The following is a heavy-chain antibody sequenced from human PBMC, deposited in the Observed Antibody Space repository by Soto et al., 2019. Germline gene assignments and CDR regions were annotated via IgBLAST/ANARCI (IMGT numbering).Heavy chain of an antibody. CDR3: ASVLELHYYYGMDV. V-gene: IGHV1-69*13. D-gene: IGHD1-7*01. J-gene: IGHJ6*02. Sequence: SVKVSCKASGNTFNTYYMHWVRQAPGQGLEWMGGIIPIFGTANYAQKFQGRVTITADESTSTAYMELSSLRSEDTAVYYCASVLELHYYYGMDVWGQGTTVTVSS. CDR2: IIPIFGTA. CDR1: GNTFNTYY.